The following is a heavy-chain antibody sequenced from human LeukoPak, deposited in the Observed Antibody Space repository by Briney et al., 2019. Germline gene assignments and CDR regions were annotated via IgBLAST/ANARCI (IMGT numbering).Heavy chain of an antibody. J-gene: IGHJ6*02. D-gene: IGHD5-18*01. CDR3: ARDAVDTVNAV. Sequence: GGSLRLSCAASGFTFTTYWMHWVRQAPGKGLVWVSHINSDGSITSYADSVKGRFTISRDNAKNTPYLQMNSLRAEDTAVYYCARDAVDTVNAVWGQGTTVTVSS. CDR2: INSDGSIT. CDR1: GFTFTTYW. V-gene: IGHV3-74*01.